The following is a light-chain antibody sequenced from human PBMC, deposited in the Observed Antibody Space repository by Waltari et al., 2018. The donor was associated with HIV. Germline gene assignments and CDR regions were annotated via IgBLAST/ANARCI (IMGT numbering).Light chain of an antibody. J-gene: IGKJ3*01. CDR1: QSISNN. V-gene: IGKV1-39*01. Sequence: DIQMTQSPSSLPASVGDRVTITSRASQSISNNLNWYQQKLGKAPKLLIYSASILESGVPARFSRSGSGTDFTLTISSLQPEDFATYYCQESFSFGPGTKVDIK. CDR2: SAS. CDR3: QESFS.